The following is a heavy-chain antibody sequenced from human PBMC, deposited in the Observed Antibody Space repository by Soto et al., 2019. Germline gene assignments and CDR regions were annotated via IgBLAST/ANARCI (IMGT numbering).Heavy chain of an antibody. CDR1: GGSISSYY. Sequence: PSETLSLTCTVSGGSISSYYWSWIRQPAGKGLEWIGRIYTSGSTNYNPSLKSRVTMSVDTSKNQFSLKLSSVTAPDTAVYYCARVVRLGESNWFDPWGSGTLVTFAS. J-gene: IGHJ5*02. CDR3: ARVVRLGESNWFDP. D-gene: IGHD3-16*01. V-gene: IGHV4-4*07. CDR2: IYTSGST.